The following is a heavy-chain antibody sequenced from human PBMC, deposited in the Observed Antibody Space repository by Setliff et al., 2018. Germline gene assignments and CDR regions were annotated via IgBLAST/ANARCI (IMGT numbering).Heavy chain of an antibody. J-gene: IGHJ6*02. CDR2: ITPFNGNT. Sequence: SVKVSCKASGYTFTYRYLHWVRQAPGQALEWMGWITPFNGNTNYAQRFQDRVTITRDRSMSTAYMELSSLRSEDTAMYYCASEPTMVRGVIITSYGMDVWGQGTTVTVSS. D-gene: IGHD3-10*01. CDR1: GYTFTYRY. CDR3: ASEPTMVRGVIITSYGMDV. V-gene: IGHV1-45*02.